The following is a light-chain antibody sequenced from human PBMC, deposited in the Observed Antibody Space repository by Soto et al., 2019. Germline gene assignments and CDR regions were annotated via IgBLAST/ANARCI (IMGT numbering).Light chain of an antibody. CDR3: QVWDTNSVF. J-gene: IGLJ2*01. CDR1: NIGSKS. Sequence: SSELTQAPSVSVAPGQTARITCGGENIGSKSVHWYRQKPGQAPVLVVYDDSDRPSRIPERFSGSNSGNTATLTISRVEAGDEADYHCQVWDTNSVFFGGGTKLTVL. V-gene: IGLV3-21*02. CDR2: DDS.